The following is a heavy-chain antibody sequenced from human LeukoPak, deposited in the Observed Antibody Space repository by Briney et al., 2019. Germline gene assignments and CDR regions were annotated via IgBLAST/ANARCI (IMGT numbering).Heavy chain of an antibody. J-gene: IGHJ6*02. CDR2: ISGSGGTK. V-gene: IGHV3-23*01. CDR3: AKAKYSSGWYYGLDV. D-gene: IGHD6-19*01. Sequence: GGSLRLSCAASGFTFSSYAMSWVRQAPGKGLEWVSGISGSGGTKYNADSVKGRFALSRDNSKNTLYLQINSLRAEDTAVYYCAKAKYSSGWYYGLDVWGQGTTVTVSS. CDR1: GFTFSSYA.